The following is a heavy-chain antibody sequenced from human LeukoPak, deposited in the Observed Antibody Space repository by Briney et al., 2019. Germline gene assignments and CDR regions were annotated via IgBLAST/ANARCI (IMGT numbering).Heavy chain of an antibody. J-gene: IGHJ4*02. CDR3: ARKYTTSYYSIDY. D-gene: IGHD2-2*01. CDR1: GFTFISYG. V-gene: IGHV3-30*02. Sequence: GGSLRLSCAASGFTFISYGMHWVRQAPGKGLEWVAFIRYDGSDKYYADSVKGRFTISRDNSKNTLYLQMKSLRAEDTAVYYCARKYTTSYYSIDYWGQGTLVTVSS. CDR2: IRYDGSDK.